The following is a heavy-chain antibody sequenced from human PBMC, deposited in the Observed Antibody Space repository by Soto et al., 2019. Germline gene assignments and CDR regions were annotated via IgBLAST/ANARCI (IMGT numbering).Heavy chain of an antibody. CDR3: ARGFGGNSDWYFDL. CDR2: ISSRSGSI. Sequence: EVQLVESGGGLVQPGGSLRLSCAASGFTFSTYSINWVRQAPGTGLEWVSYISSRSGSIYYADSVKGRFTISRDNAKNSLYLQMNSLRDEDTAVYYCARGFGGNSDWYFDLWGRGTLVTVSS. V-gene: IGHV3-48*02. D-gene: IGHD2-21*01. CDR1: GFTFSTYS. J-gene: IGHJ2*01.